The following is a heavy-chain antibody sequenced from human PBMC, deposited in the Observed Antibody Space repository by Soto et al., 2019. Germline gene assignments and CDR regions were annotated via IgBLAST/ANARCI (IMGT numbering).Heavy chain of an antibody. V-gene: IGHV4-59*01. CDR2: IYSGNT. CDR1: GGSISGYY. D-gene: IGHD3-22*01. Sequence: SETLSLTCTISGGSISGYYWTWIRQSPGKGLEYIGYIYSGNTNYNPSLKSRVTISVDTSKNQFSLKLSSVTAADTAVYYCARSRLSIIDSGPDSSGYYYFLDWGQGTLVTVLL. J-gene: IGHJ4*02. CDR3: ARSRLSIIDSGPDSSGYYYFLD.